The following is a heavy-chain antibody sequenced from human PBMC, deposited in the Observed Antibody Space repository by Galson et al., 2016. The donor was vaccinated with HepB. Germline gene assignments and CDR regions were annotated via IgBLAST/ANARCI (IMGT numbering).Heavy chain of an antibody. CDR1: GFTFSRYW. Sequence: SLRLSCAASGFTFSRYWMHWVRQAPGKGLECVSSISSSSTRYYADSVKGRFTISRDNAKNSLYLQMNSLRAEDTAVYYCARGGSRPIDYWGQGTLVTVSS. CDR3: ARGGSRPIDY. CDR2: ISSSSTR. D-gene: IGHD1-26*01. V-gene: IGHV3-69-1*01. J-gene: IGHJ4*02.